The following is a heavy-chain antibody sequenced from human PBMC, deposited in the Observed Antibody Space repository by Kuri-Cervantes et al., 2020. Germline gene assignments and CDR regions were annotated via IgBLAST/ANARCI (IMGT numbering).Heavy chain of an antibody. CDR2: IYYSGST. J-gene: IGHJ4*02. D-gene: IGHD3-10*01. V-gene: IGHV4-59*05. Sequence: GSLRLSCTVSGGSISNYYWSWIRQPAGKGLEWIGSIYYSGSTYYNPSLKSRVAISVDTSKNQFSLKLNSMTAADTAVYYCARLWFGESFDYWGQGTLVTVSS. CDR1: GGSISNYY. CDR3: ARLWFGESFDY.